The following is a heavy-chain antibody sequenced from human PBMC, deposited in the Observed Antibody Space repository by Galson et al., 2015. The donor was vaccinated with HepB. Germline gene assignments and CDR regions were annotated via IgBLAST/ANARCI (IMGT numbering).Heavy chain of an antibody. CDR1: GFIFSDSY. J-gene: IGHJ4*02. Sequence: SLRLSCAAAGFIFSDSYMYWIRQAPGKGLEWISYISTSGSAIYYAVSVKGRFTISRDNAKDALYLQMNSLRVDDTAVYYCAREGGYWGQGTLVPVSS. CDR2: ISTSGSAI. CDR3: AREGGY. D-gene: IGHD3-16*01. V-gene: IGHV3-11*01.